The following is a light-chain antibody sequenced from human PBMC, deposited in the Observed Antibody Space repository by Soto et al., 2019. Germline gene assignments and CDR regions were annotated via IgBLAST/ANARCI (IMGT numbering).Light chain of an antibody. J-gene: IGLJ3*02. CDR3: ATWDDRLTAWV. V-gene: IGLV1-36*01. CDR2: YND. Sequence: QSVLTQSPSVSGAPRQSVNISCSGNNSNIGSNAVHWYQQLPGKAPKLLMYYNDMLPSGVSDRFSGSKSGTSASLAISGLQSEDEGGYYCATWDDRLTAWVFGGGTKVTVL. CDR1: NSNIGSNA.